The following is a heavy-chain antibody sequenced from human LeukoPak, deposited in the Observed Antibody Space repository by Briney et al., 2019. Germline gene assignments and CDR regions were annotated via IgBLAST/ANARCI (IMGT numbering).Heavy chain of an antibody. J-gene: IGHJ6*03. V-gene: IGHV3-23*01. CDR2: ITGSGGST. D-gene: IGHD3-10*02. CDR3: AELGITMIGGV. Sequence: GGTLRLSCAASAFTFSNYGLSWVRQAPGKGLEWASGITGSGGSTYYADSVKGRFTISRDNSKNTLYLQMNSLRAEDTAVYYCAELGITMIGGVWGKGTTVTISS. CDR1: AFTFSNYG.